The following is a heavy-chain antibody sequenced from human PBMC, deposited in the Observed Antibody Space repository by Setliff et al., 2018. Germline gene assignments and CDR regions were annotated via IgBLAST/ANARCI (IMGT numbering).Heavy chain of an antibody. J-gene: IGHJ6*03. D-gene: IGHD3-3*01. Sequence: QAGGSLRLSCAASGFTFSSYWMHWVRQAPGKGLVWVSRINSDGSSTSYADSVKGRFTISRDNAKNTLYLQMNSLRAEDTAVYYCARDGGLLQFLEWSRSYMDVWGKGTTVTVSS. CDR1: GFTFSSYW. V-gene: IGHV3-74*01. CDR3: ARDGGLLQFLEWSRSYMDV. CDR2: INSDGSST.